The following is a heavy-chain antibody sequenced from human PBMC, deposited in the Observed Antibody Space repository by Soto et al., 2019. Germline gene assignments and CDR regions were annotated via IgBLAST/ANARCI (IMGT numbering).Heavy chain of an antibody. J-gene: IGHJ4*02. CDR3: ASRDPGTSVDY. D-gene: IGHD1-7*01. Sequence: QVQLQESGPGLVKPSGTLSLTCAVSGGSFTSNNWWTWVRQPPGQGLEWIGEIYRTGSTNYNPSRKRRVTISLDKSENQFSLKVTSLTAADTAVYYCASRDPGTSVDYWGQGTLVTVSP. CDR1: GGSFTSNNW. CDR2: IYRTGST. V-gene: IGHV4-4*02.